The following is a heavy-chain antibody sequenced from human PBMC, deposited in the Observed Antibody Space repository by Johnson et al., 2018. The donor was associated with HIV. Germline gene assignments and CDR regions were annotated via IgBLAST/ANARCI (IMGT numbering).Heavy chain of an antibody. Sequence: LVESGGGVVQPGRSLRLSCAASGFTFSSYAMHWVRQAPGKGLEWVAVISYDGSNKYYADSVKGRFTISRDNSKNTLYLQMNSLRAEDTAVYYCARNYYDSSDAFDIWGQGTMVTVSS. D-gene: IGHD3-22*01. V-gene: IGHV3-30*04. CDR2: ISYDGSNK. CDR3: ARNYYDSSDAFDI. CDR1: GFTFSSYA. J-gene: IGHJ3*02.